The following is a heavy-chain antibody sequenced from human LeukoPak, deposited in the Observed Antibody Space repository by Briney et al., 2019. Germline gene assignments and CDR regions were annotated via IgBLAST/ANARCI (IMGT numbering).Heavy chain of an antibody. CDR2: IYYSGTT. D-gene: IGHD2-2*02. V-gene: IGHV4-39*01. CDR3: ARHSYRGYSYGMDV. CDR1: GGSISSSSYY. Sequence: PSETLSLTCNVSGGSISSSSYYWGWIRQPPGKGLEWIGSIYYSGTTYYNPSLKSPVAVSVDTSKNQFALKLGSVTAADTAVYYCARHSYRGYSYGMDVWGQGTTVTVSS. J-gene: IGHJ6*02.